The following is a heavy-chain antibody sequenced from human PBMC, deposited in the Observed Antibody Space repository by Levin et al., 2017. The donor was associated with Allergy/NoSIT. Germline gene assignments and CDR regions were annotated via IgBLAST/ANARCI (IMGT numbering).Heavy chain of an antibody. CDR2: ISVSGRET. V-gene: IGHV3-11*06. CDR1: GFRFSDYY. CDR3: AREGFWTG. Sequence: PGGSLRLSCAATGFRFSDYYMSWIRQVPGKGLEWVSYISVSGRETNYADSVKGRFTISRDNAMNSLSLQMNSLRVDDSAVYYCAREGFWTGWGQGTLVTVSS. D-gene: IGHD3/OR15-3a*01. J-gene: IGHJ4*02.